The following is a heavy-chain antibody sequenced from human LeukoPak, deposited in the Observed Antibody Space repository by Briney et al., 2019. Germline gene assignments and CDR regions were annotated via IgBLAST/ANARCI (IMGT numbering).Heavy chain of an antibody. CDR1: GSTFHTFY. CDR3: ARVPFSGTTVDAFDI. Sequence: ASVKVSCKAFGSTFHTFYIHWIRQAPGQGLEWMGINNPSGGSTRYAQKFQGRVTMTRDMATSTVFMELSSLRSEDTAVYYCARVPFSGTTVDAFDIWGQGTMVTVSS. V-gene: IGHV1-46*02. J-gene: IGHJ3*02. D-gene: IGHD1-7*01. CDR2: NNPSGGST.